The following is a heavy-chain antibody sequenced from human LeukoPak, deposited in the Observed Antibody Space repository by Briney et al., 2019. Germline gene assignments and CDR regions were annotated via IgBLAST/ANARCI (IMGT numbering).Heavy chain of an antibody. J-gene: IGHJ4*02. CDR1: GGSISNYF. Sequence: SEALSLTCTVSGGSISNYFWSWIRQPAGKGREWIGRIYTSGSTNYNPSLKSRVTLSLDTSKNQFSLMLSSVTAADTAVYYCARGAHYDFDYWGQGTLVTVSS. D-gene: IGHD3-16*01. CDR3: ARGAHYDFDY. CDR2: IYTSGST. V-gene: IGHV4-4*07.